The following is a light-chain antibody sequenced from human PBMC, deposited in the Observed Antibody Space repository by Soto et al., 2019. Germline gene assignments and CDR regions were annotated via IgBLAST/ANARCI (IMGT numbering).Light chain of an antibody. CDR1: QSVSSY. J-gene: IGKJ4*01. CDR2: DAS. CDR3: HQRSNWLT. V-gene: IGKV3-11*01. Sequence: EIVLTQSPATLSLSPGERATLSCRASQSVSSYLAWYQQKPGQAPRLLIYDASTRATGIPARFSGSGSGTDFTLTSSSLEPEAFAVYYCHQRSNWLTFGGGTKVEIK.